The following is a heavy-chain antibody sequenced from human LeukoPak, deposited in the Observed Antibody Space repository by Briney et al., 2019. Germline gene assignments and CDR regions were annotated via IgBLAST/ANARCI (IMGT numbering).Heavy chain of an antibody. CDR1: GGSISSSSYY. V-gene: IGHV4-39*07. J-gene: IGHJ3*02. D-gene: IGHD3-10*01. CDR3: ARGGILLWFGDMRHAFDI. Sequence: SETLSLTCTVSGGSISSSSYYWGWIRQPPGKGLEWIGSIYYSGSTYYNPSLKSRVTISVDTSKNQFSLKLSSVTAADTAVYYCARGGILLWFGDMRHAFDIWGQGTMVTVSS. CDR2: IYYSGST.